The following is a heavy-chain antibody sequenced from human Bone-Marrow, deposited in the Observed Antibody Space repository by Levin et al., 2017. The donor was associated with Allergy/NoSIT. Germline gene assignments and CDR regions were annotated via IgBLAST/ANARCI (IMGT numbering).Heavy chain of an antibody. D-gene: IGHD3-22*01. V-gene: IGHV3-33*01. CDR1: GFTLSNYG. Sequence: GESLKISCAASGFTLSNYGIHWVRQAPGKGLSWVAVIWFAASNKYYADSVKGRFTISRDTSKNTVDLQMNKLTVEGTAVYYCASRGQDGYPGLIGVWGRGTAVIVST. J-gene: IGHJ6*01. CDR3: ASRGQDGYPGLIGV. CDR2: IWFAASNK.